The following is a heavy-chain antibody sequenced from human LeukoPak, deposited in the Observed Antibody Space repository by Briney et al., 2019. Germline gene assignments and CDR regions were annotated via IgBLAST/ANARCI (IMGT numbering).Heavy chain of an antibody. CDR1: GFTFSSYA. CDR3: ARQVGPKINYYYYYMDV. J-gene: IGHJ6*03. D-gene: IGHD1-26*01. CDR2: ISYDGSNK. Sequence: PGGSLRLSCAASGFTFSSYAMHWVRQAPGKGLEWVAVISYDGSNKYYADSVKGRFTISRDNSKNTLYLQMNSLRAEDTAVYYCARQVGPKINYYYYYMDVWGKGTTVTVSS. V-gene: IGHV3-30*04.